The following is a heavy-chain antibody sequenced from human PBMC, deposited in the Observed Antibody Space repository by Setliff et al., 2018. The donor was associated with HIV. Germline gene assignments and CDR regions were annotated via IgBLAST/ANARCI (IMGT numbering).Heavy chain of an antibody. D-gene: IGHD2-15*01. CDR1: GGSFSGYY. CDR2: ITHRGIT. Sequence: SETLSLTCAVYGGSFSGYYWSWIRQPPGKGLEWIGEITHRGITDYNPSLKSRVTISVDTSKNQFSLKLTSVTAADTAVYYCARRPIKGYGPFDSWGPGTLVTVSS. J-gene: IGHJ4*02. CDR3: ARRPIKGYGPFDS. V-gene: IGHV4-34*01.